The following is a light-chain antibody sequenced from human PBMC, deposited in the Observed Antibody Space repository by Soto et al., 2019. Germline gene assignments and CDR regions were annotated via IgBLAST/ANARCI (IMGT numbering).Light chain of an antibody. CDR1: SSDVGAYEY. Sequence: QSALTQPASVSGSPGQSITISCTGTSSDVGAYEYVSWYQQYPGKAPKLIIYEVTNRPSGVSDRFSGSKSGNTASLTISGLQAEDEADYYCNSYTGSVAPWVFGGGTKLTVL. CDR3: NSYTGSVAPWV. V-gene: IGLV2-14*01. CDR2: EVT. J-gene: IGLJ3*02.